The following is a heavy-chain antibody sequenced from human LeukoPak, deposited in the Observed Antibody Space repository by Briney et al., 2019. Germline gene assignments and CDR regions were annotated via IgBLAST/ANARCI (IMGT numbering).Heavy chain of an antibody. CDR2: INSDGSST. J-gene: IGHJ4*02. D-gene: IGHD5-12*01. CDR1: GFTFRNYW. V-gene: IGHV3-74*01. Sequence: GGSLRLSCAASGFTFRNYWMHWVRQAPGKGLVWVSRINSDGSSTRYADSVKGRFTISRDNATNTLYLQTNSLRAEDTAVYYCARDSGYDSANDYWGQGTLVTVSS. CDR3: ARDSGYDSANDY.